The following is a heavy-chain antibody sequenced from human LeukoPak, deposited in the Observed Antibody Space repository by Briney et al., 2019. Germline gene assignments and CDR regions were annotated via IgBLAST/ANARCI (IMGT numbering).Heavy chain of an antibody. J-gene: IGHJ3*02. CDR3: AYCSSTSCLAGDAFDI. CDR2: IIADNGNT. D-gene: IGHD2-2*01. Sequence: ASVKVSCKASGYTFTSYGISWVRQAPGQGLEWMGWIIADNGNTNYAQKLQGRVTMTTDTSTSTAYMELRSLRSDDTAVYYCAYCSSTSCLAGDAFDIWGQGTLVTVSS. V-gene: IGHV1-18*01. CDR1: GYTFTSYG.